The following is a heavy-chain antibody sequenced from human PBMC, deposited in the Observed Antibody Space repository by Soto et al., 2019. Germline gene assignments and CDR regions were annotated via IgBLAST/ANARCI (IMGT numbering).Heavy chain of an antibody. V-gene: IGHV2-5*02. D-gene: IGHD3-3*01. CDR3: AHRVLRTVFGLVTTTAIYFDF. CDR1: GYSLTTSGVG. CDR2: IYWDDDK. Sequence: QITLDESGPTVVTPTETLTLTCRFSGYSLTTSGVGVGWIRQSPGKAPEWLALIYWDDDKRYSASLKSRLPITKDTSKNQVVLTVSDLDPTDTATYYCAHRVLRTVFGLVTTTAIYFDFWGQGTPVAVSS. J-gene: IGHJ4*02.